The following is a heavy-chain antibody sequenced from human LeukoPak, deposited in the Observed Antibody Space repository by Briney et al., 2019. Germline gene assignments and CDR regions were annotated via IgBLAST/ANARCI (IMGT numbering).Heavy chain of an antibody. CDR1: GFIFDDYG. CDR3: TKVDGGSDLRSYCDD. CDR2: ISWNSASI. V-gene: IGHV3-9*01. Sequence: PGRSLRLSCAASGFIFDDYGMHWVRERPGKGLEWVSGISWNSASIGYADSVKGRFTISRDNAKNLLHLQMDRLTPEDTALYYCTKVDGGSDLRSYCDDGGRGTRVTVSS. D-gene: IGHD3-16*01. J-gene: IGHJ4*02.